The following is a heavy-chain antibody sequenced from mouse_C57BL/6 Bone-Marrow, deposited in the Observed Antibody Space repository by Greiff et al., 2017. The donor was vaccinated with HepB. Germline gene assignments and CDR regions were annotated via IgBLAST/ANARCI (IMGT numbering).Heavy chain of an antibody. Sequence: VQLQQSGAELVRPGASVKLSCTASGFNIKDDYMHWVKQRPEQGLEWIGWIDPENGDTEYASKFQGKATITADTSSNTAYLQLSSLTSEDTAVYYCATGSNWYFEVWGTGTTVTVSS. CDR3: ATGSNWYFEV. CDR1: GFNIKDDY. V-gene: IGHV14-4*01. D-gene: IGHD5-1*01. CDR2: IDPENGDT. J-gene: IGHJ1*03.